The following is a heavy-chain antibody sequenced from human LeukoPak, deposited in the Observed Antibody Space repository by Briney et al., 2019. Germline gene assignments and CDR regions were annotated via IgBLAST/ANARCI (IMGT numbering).Heavy chain of an antibody. J-gene: IGHJ5*02. CDR3: ARHGEQWLVPVLGWFDP. V-gene: IGHV4-39*01. Sequence: PSETLSLTCTVSGGSISSSSYYWGWIRQPPGKGLEWIGSIYYSGSTYYNPSLKSRVTISVDTSKNQFSLKLSSVTAADTAVYYYARHGEQWLVPVLGWFDPWGQGTLVTVSS. D-gene: IGHD6-19*01. CDR2: IYYSGST. CDR1: GGSISSSSYY.